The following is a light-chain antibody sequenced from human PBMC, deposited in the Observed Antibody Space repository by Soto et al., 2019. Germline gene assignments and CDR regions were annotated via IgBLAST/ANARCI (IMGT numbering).Light chain of an antibody. J-gene: IGLJ2*01. CDR2: SNK. CDR1: RSNIGSNT. Sequence: QSVLTQPPSASGTPGQRVTISCSGSRSNIGSNTVNWYQQLPGTAPKLLIYSNKQRPSGVPDRFSGSKSGTSASLAISGLQSEDEADYYCATWDDSLNGYVVFGGGTKLTVL. CDR3: ATWDDSLNGYVV. V-gene: IGLV1-44*01.